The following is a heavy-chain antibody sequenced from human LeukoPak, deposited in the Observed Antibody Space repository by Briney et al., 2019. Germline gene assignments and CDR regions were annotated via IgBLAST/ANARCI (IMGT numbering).Heavy chain of an antibody. D-gene: IGHD5-12*01. V-gene: IGHV3-66*02. CDR3: ASRLDIVAIRAYYMDV. CDR1: GFTVSSNY. J-gene: IGHJ6*03. Sequence: GGSLRLSCAASGFTVSSNYMSWVRQAPGKGLEWVSVICSGGSTYYADSVKGRFTISRDNSKNTLYLQMNSLRAEDTAVYYCASRLDIVAIRAYYMDVWGKGTTVTVSS. CDR2: ICSGGST.